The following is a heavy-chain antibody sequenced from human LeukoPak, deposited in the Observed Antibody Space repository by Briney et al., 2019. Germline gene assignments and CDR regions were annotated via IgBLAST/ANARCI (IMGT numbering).Heavy chain of an antibody. J-gene: IGHJ4*02. CDR3: ARGEGIVVVPAASLSD. V-gene: IGHV1-69*13. D-gene: IGHD2-2*01. CDR1: GGTFSSYA. Sequence: ASVKVSCKASGGTFSSYAISWVRQAPGQGLEWMGGIIPIFGTANYAQKFQGRVTITADESTSTAYMELSSLRSEDTAVYYCARGEGIVVVPAASLSDWGQGTLVTVSS. CDR2: IIPIFGTA.